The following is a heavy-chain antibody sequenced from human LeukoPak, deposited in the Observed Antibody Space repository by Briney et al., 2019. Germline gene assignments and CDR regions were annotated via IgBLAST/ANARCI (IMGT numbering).Heavy chain of an antibody. Sequence: ASVKVSCKVSGYTLTELSMHWVRQAPGKGLEWMGGFDPEDGETIYAQKFQGRVTMTEDTSTDTAYMELSSLRSVDTAVYYCAGSGYYYRWFDPWGQGTLVTVSS. CDR3: AGSGYYYRWFDP. V-gene: IGHV1-24*01. CDR2: FDPEDGET. CDR1: GYTLTELS. J-gene: IGHJ5*02. D-gene: IGHD3-22*01.